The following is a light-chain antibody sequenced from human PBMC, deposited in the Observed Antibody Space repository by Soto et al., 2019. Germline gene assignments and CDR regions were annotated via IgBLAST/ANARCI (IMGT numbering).Light chain of an antibody. CDR1: GSDVGGFNR. V-gene: IGLV2-11*01. J-gene: IGLJ1*01. CDR3: CSFADKYV. Sequence: QSALTQPHSVSGSPGQSVTISCTGTGSDVGGFNRVSWYQQHPGKAPKLMIYDVRERPSGVPDRFSGSKSGNTASLTISGLQAEDEADYYCCSFADKYVFGRGTKV. CDR2: DVR.